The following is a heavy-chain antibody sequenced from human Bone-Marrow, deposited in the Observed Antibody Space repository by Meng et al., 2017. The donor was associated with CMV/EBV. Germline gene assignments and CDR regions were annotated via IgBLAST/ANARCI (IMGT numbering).Heavy chain of an antibody. V-gene: IGHV3-21*01. CDR3: ARDKGLGAFDI. CDR2: ISSSSSYI. J-gene: IGHJ3*02. CDR1: GFTFSRYS. Sequence: GGSLRLSCAASGFTFSRYSMNWVRQAPGKGLEWVSTISSSSSYIYYADSVKGRFTISRDNAKNSLYLQMNSLRAEDTAVYYCARDKGLGAFDIWGQGTMVTVSS.